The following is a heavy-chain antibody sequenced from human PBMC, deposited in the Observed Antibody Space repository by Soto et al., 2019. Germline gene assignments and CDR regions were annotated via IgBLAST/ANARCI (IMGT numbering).Heavy chain of an antibody. D-gene: IGHD4-4*01. J-gene: IGHJ2*01. CDR2: IKQDGSEK. Sequence: EVQLVESGGGLVQPGGSLRLSCAASGLTFSSYWMSWVRQAPGKGLEWVANIKQDGSEKYYVDSVKGRFTISRDNAKNSLYLQMNSLRAEDTAVYYCARRTTTVTPDDWYFDLWGRGTLVTVSS. CDR3: ARRTTTVTPDDWYFDL. V-gene: IGHV3-7*01. CDR1: GLTFSSYW.